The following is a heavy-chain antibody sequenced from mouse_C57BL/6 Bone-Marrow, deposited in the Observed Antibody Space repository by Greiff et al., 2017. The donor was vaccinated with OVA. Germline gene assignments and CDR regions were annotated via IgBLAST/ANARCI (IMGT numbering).Heavy chain of an antibody. J-gene: IGHJ3*01. V-gene: IGHV1-81*01. CDR3: TPYWFAY. Sequence: QVQLKESGAELARPGASVKLSCKASGYTFTSYGISWVKQRTGQGLEWIGEIYPRSGNTYYNEKFKGKATLTADKSSSTAYMELRSLTSEDTAVYYCTPYWFAYWGQGTLVTVSA. D-gene: IGHD3-3*01. CDR1: GYTFTSYG. CDR2: IYPRSGNT.